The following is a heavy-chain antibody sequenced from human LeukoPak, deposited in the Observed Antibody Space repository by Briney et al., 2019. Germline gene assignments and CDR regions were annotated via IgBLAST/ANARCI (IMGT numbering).Heavy chain of an antibody. CDR2: IYTSGTT. J-gene: IGHJ6*03. V-gene: IGHV4-61*02. CDR1: GGSISSGSYY. D-gene: IGHD5-18*01. CDR3: ASARYSYGSYYYYYMDV. Sequence: PSETLSLTCTVSGGSISSGSYYWSWIRQPAGKGLEWIGRIYTSGTTNYNPSLKSRVTISADTTKNQFSLKLSSVPAADTAVYYCASARYSYGSYYYYYMDVWGKGTTVTVSS.